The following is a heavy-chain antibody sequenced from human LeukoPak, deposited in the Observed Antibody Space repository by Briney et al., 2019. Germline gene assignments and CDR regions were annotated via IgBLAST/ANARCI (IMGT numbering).Heavy chain of an antibody. D-gene: IGHD3-3*01. CDR1: GGSFNGYY. Sequence: SETLSLTCAVYGGSFNGYYWSWIRQPPGKGLEWIGEINHSGSTNYNPSLKSRVTISVDTSKNQFSLKLSSVTAADTAVYYCARGRLEWLSEWDNWFDPWGQETLVTVSS. J-gene: IGHJ5*02. V-gene: IGHV4-34*01. CDR2: INHSGST. CDR3: ARGRLEWLSEWDNWFDP.